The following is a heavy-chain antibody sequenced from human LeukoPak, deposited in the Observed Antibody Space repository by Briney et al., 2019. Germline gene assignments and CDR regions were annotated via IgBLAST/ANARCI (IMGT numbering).Heavy chain of an antibody. D-gene: IGHD3-22*01. CDR3: ARRYYYDSSGYWGYNWFDP. CDR1: GFTFSSYA. CDR2: ISGSGGST. V-gene: IGHV3-23*01. Sequence: GGSLRLSCAASGFTFSSYAMSWVRQAPGKGLEWVSAISGSGGSTYYADSVKGRFTISRDNSKNTLYLQMNSLRAEDTAVYYCARRYYYDSSGYWGYNWFDPWGQGTLVTVSS. J-gene: IGHJ5*02.